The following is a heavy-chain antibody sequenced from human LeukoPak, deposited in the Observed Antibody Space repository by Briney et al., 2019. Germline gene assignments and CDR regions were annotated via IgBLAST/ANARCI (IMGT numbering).Heavy chain of an antibody. D-gene: IGHD6-6*01. CDR2: INPNSGAT. J-gene: IGHJ4*02. V-gene: IGHV1-2*02. CDR1: GYTFPGYY. Sequence: ASVKVSCKASGYTFPGYYMHWVRQAPGQGLEWMGWINPNSGATNYAQKFQGRVTMTRDTSISTAYMELSRLKSDDTAVYYCAREHSSSSGKVFDYWGQGTLVAVSS. CDR3: AREHSSSSGKVFDY.